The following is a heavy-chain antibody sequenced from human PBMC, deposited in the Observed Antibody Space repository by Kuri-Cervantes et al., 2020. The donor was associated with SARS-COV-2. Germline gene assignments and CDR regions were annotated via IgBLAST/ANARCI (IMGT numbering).Heavy chain of an antibody. CDR3: ARALNSSGWYGVDY. CDR1: GYTFTSYA. J-gene: IGHJ4*02. D-gene: IGHD6-19*01. Sequence: ASVKVSCKASGYTFTSYAMHWVRQAPGQRLEWMGWINAGNGNTKYSQKFQGRVTITRDTSASTAYMELSSLRSEDTAVYYCARALNSSGWYGVDYWGQGTLVTVSS. V-gene: IGHV1-3*01. CDR2: INAGNGNT.